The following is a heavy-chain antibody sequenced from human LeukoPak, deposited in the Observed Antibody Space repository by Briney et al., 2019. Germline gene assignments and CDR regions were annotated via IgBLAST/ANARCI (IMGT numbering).Heavy chain of an antibody. Sequence: ASVKVSCKASGFTFGTSAIQWVRQARGQRLEWIGWIVVGSGDTSYAQGLQERVTITRDMSTSTAYLELSSLTSDDTAMYYCAAERYVGSCCRFDPWGQGTLVTVSS. D-gene: IGHD6-13*01. CDR1: GFTFGTSA. CDR2: IVVGSGDT. CDR3: AAERYVGSCCRFDP. J-gene: IGHJ5*02. V-gene: IGHV1-58*02.